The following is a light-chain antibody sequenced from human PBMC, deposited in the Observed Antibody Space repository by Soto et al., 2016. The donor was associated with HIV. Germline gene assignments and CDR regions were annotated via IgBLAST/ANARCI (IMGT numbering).Light chain of an antibody. Sequence: AIQLTQSPPSLSASVGDRATITCRASQGISSALAWYQQKPGKSPKLLIYEASNLEGGVPSRFSGSGSGTDFTLTISSLQPEDCATYYCQQFEKYPLTFGGGTKVEIK. V-gene: IGKV1D-13*01. CDR3: QQFEKYPLT. J-gene: IGKJ4*01. CDR1: QGISSA. CDR2: EAS.